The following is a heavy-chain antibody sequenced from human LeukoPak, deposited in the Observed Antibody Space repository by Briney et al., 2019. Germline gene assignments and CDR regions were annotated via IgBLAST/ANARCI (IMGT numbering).Heavy chain of an antibody. CDR2: ISWNSGST. V-gene: IGHV3-9*01. D-gene: IGHD1-26*01. CDR3: AKDTGARMGYFDY. CDR1: GFTFDDYA. J-gene: IGHJ4*02. Sequence: GGSLRLSCAASGFTFDDYAMHWVRQAPGKGLEWVSGISWNSGSTGYADSVKGRFTISRDNAKNSLYLQMNSLRAEDTALYYCAKDTGARMGYFDYWGQGTLVTVSS.